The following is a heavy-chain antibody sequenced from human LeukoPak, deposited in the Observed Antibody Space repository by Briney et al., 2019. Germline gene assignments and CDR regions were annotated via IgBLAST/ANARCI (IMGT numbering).Heavy chain of an antibody. Sequence: SETLSLTCTVSGGSISSYYWSWIRQPPGKGLEWIAYIYYSGYTNYNPSLKSRASISVDTSTHVSSLRLRSVTAADAAVYYCAIHATYNGGYSYSFGPWGVGTPVTVS. D-gene: IGHD1-26*01. J-gene: IGHJ5*02. CDR1: GGSISSYY. V-gene: IGHV4-59*08. CDR2: IYYSGYT. CDR3: AIHATYNGGYSYSFGP.